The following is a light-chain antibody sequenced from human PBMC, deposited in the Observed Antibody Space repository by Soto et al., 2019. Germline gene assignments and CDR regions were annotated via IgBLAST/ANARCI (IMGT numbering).Light chain of an antibody. CDR3: ASFRSGTILA. CDR2: EVS. V-gene: IGLV2-14*01. J-gene: IGLJ1*01. Sequence: QSVLTQPASVSGSPGQSVTISCTGPRSDIGDSNFISWYQHSPGKAPRLLIYEVSNRPSGVSKRFSGSKAGNTASLTISGLLDDDEADYFCASFRSGTILAFGSGTKVTVL. CDR1: RSDIGDSNF.